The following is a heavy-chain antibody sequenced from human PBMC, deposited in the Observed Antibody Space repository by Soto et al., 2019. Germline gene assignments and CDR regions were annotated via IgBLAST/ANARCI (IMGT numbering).Heavy chain of an antibody. J-gene: IGHJ6*02. Sequence: QPGGSLRLSCAASGFTFDDYAMHWVRQAPGKGLEWVSGISWNSGSIGYADSVKGRFTISRDNAKNSLYLQMNSLRAEDTALYYCAKDWGMGAIYYYYGMDFWGQGTTVTVSS. D-gene: IGHD1-26*01. CDR1: GFTFDDYA. V-gene: IGHV3-9*01. CDR3: AKDWGMGAIYYYYGMDF. CDR2: ISWNSGSI.